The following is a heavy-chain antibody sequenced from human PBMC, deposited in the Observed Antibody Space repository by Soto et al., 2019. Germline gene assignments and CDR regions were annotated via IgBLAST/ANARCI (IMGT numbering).Heavy chain of an antibody. J-gene: IGHJ4*02. CDR3: AHTMAPRIFDY. Sequence: QITLKEAGPTLVKPTQTLTLTCRFSGFSLITSGVGVGWIRQPPGKALEWLALIYWDDDKGYSTSLKSRLTITKDTSRNQVVLTMTNMDPADTATYYCAHTMAPRIFDYWGQGTLVTVSS. CDR1: GFSLITSGVG. CDR2: IYWDDDK. V-gene: IGHV2-5*02.